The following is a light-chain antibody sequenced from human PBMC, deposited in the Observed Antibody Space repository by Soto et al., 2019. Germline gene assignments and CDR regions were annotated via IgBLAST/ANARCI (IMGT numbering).Light chain of an antibody. CDR3: QSYDSSLSALV. CDR2: TNS. J-gene: IGLJ3*02. CDR1: SSNIGAGYD. Sequence: QPVLTQPPSVSGAPGQGVTISCAGTSSNIGAGYDVHWYQQVPGTAPKLLIYTNSNRPSGVPDRLSGSKSGTSASLAITGLQAADEADYYCQSYDSSLSALVFGGGTKLTVL. V-gene: IGLV1-40*01.